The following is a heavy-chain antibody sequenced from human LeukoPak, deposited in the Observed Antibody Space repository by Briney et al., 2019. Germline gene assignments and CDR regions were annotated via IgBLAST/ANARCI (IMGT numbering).Heavy chain of an antibody. D-gene: IGHD2-21*02. CDR3: ARRGDSDFRID. CDR2: IYPDDSDT. V-gene: IGHV5-51*01. Sequence: GESLKISCKGPRHSFHSQWIGWVRQMPGKGLEWMGIIYPDDSDTRYSPSFQGQVTISADKSISTAYLQWNSLEASDSAIYYCARRGDSDFRIDWGQGTLVTVSS. J-gene: IGHJ4*02. CDR1: RHSFHSQW.